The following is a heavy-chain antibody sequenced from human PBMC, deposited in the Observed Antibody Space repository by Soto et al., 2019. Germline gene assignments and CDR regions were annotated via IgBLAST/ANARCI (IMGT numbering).Heavy chain of an antibody. CDR2: SRNKPQSYAT. CDR1: GFTFSDHY. J-gene: IGHJ4*02. Sequence: EVQLVESGGGLVQPGGSLRLSCAASGFTFSDHYIDWVRQAPGKGLEWVGRSRNKPQSYATEYAASVKGRFTISRDDSKNSVYLEMNSLRTEDTAVYYCAVDCEATGSYWGQGMLVTVSS. D-gene: IGHD5-12*01. V-gene: IGHV3-72*01. CDR3: AVDCEATGSY.